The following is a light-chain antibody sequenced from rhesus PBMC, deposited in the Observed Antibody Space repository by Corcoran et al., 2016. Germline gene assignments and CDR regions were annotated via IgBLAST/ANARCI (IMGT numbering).Light chain of an antibody. Sequence: DIQMTQSPSSLSASVGDRVTITCRASQGISSYLAWYQQKPGKATKLLIYKASPLQSGVPSRCSGSGSGTDFTLTISSLQPEDFATYYCQQRNSYPLTFGGGTKVEIK. CDR2: KAS. CDR1: QGISSY. J-gene: IGKJ4*01. CDR3: QQRNSYPLT. V-gene: IGKV1-25*01.